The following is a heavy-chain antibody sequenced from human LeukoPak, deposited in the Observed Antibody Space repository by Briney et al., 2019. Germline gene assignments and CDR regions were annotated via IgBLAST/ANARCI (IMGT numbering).Heavy chain of an antibody. Sequence: GGSLRLSCAASGFTFSTYAMAWVRQAPGKGLEWVSTISGNGGYIKSADSVKGRFTISRDNSKNTLYLQMSSLRADDTAVYFCAKEEGDSSFDYWGQGTLVTVSS. D-gene: IGHD5-12*01. CDR1: GFTFSTYA. J-gene: IGHJ4*02. V-gene: IGHV3-23*01. CDR3: AKEEGDSSFDY. CDR2: ISGNGGYI.